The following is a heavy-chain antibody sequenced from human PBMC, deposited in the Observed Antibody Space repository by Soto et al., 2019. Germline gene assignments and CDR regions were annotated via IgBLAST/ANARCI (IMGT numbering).Heavy chain of an antibody. CDR2: IIPILGIA. J-gene: IGHJ4*02. V-gene: IGHV1-69*08. CDR3: ARDPMVRGVHLMLR. D-gene: IGHD3-10*01. Sequence: QVQLVQSGAEVKKPGSSVKVSCKASGGTFSSYTISWVRQAPGQGLEWMGRIIPILGIANYAQKFQGRVTITADKSTSTAYMELSSLRSEDTAVYYCARDPMVRGVHLMLRWGQGTLVTVSS. CDR1: GGTFSSYT.